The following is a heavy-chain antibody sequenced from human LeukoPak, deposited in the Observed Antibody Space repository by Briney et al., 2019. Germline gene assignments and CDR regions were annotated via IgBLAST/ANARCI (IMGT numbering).Heavy chain of an antibody. D-gene: IGHD2-15*01. V-gene: IGHV3-7*01. CDR2: IKEDGSTK. Sequence: GGSLRLSCAASGFTFNNYWMIWVRQAPGKGLEWVANIKEDGSTKYFVDSVRGRFTFSRDNVQNSLYLQMSSLRVEDTAVYYCASSRGWFAFDNWGRGTTVTVAS. CDR1: GFTFNNYW. J-gene: IGHJ3*02. CDR3: ASSRGWFAFDN.